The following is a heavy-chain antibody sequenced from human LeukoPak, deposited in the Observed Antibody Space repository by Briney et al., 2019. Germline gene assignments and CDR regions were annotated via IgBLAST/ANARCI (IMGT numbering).Heavy chain of an antibody. Sequence: ASVKVSCKASGYTFTGYYMHWVRQAPGQGLEWMGWINPNSGGTNYAQKFQGRVTMTRDTSISTAYMELSRLRSDDRAVYYCARECGSTSRYGAFDIWGQGTMVTVSS. J-gene: IGHJ3*02. V-gene: IGHV1-2*02. D-gene: IGHD2-2*01. CDR1: GYTFTGYY. CDR2: INPNSGGT. CDR3: ARECGSTSRYGAFDI.